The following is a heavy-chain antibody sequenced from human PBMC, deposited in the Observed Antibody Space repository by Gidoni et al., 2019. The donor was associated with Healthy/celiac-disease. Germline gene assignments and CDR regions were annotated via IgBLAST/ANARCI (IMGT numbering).Heavy chain of an antibody. J-gene: IGHJ4*02. D-gene: IGHD1-26*01. Sequence: QLQLQESGPGLVKPSETLSLTCTVSGGSISSSSYYLGWIRQPPGKGLEWIGSIYYSGSTYYNPSLKSRVTISVDTSKNQFSLKLSSVTAADTAVYYCARRIVGATRAKYYFDYWGQGTLVTVSS. V-gene: IGHV4-39*01. CDR1: GGSISSSSYY. CDR2: IYYSGST. CDR3: ARRIVGATRAKYYFDY.